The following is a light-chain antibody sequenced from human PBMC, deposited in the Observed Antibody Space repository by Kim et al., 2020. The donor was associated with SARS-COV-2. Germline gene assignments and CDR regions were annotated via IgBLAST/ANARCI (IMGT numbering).Light chain of an antibody. J-gene: IGLJ2*01. CDR2: GNN. CDR1: SLRSYY. CDR3: KAQHSSAKELL. V-gene: IGLV3-19*01. Sequence: SSELTQDPAVSVALGKTVRITCQGDSLRSYYATWYQQKPGQAPVLVIYGNNNRPSEMPDQFSGSTSGDTASLTITGAQAEDEAYYYCKAQHSSAKELLFDGGAQLTV.